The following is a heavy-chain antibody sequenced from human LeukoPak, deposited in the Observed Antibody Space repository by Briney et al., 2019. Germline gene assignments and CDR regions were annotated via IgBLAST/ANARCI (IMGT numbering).Heavy chain of an antibody. Sequence: GGSLRLSCAASGFTFSNYRMNWVRQAPGKGLELASHISSVSSSIYYADSVRGRFTMSRDNAKNSLYLQMNSLRAEDTAVYHCARYSSGWSIDYWGQGSLVAVSS. CDR3: ARYSSGWSIDY. J-gene: IGHJ4*02. CDR1: GFTFSNYR. CDR2: ISSVSSSI. D-gene: IGHD6-19*01. V-gene: IGHV3-48*01.